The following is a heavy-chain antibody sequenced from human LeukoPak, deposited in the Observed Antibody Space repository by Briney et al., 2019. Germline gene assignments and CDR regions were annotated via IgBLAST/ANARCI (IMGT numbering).Heavy chain of an antibody. D-gene: IGHD1-26*01. Sequence: SVKVSCKASGGTFSSYAISWVRQAPGQGLGWMGGIIPIFGTANYTQKFQGRVTITTDESTSTAYMELSSLRSEDTAVYYCARDLDIVGATEGGGLDYWGQGTLVTVSS. J-gene: IGHJ4*02. CDR3: ARDLDIVGATEGGGLDY. CDR1: GGTFSSYA. CDR2: IIPIFGTA. V-gene: IGHV1-69*05.